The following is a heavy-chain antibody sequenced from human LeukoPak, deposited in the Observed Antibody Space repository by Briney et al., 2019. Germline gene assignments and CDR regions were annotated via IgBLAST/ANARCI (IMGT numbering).Heavy chain of an antibody. V-gene: IGHV3-23*01. J-gene: IGHJ4*02. Sequence: PGGSLRLSCAASRFTFSSYGMSWVRQAPGKGLEWVSAISGSGGSTYYADSVKGRFTISRDNSKNTLYLQMNSLRAEDTAVYYCAKVAWFGENLGYIDYWGQGTLVTVSS. CDR2: ISGSGGST. CDR1: RFTFSSYG. CDR3: AKVAWFGENLGYIDY. D-gene: IGHD3-10*01.